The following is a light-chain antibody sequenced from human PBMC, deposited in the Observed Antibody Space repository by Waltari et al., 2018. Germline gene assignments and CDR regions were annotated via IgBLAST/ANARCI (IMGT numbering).Light chain of an antibody. CDR3: QHRDHWPPDAT. CDR2: GAS. J-gene: IGKJ3*01. Sequence: EIVLTQSPGTLSLSPGERASLPCRASRSVSSTYLAWYQQKPGQAPRLLIYGASSRATGIPARCSGSGSGTDFTLTISSLEPEDFAVYYCQHRDHWPPDATFGPGTKVDI. CDR1: RSVSSTY. V-gene: IGKV3D-20*02.